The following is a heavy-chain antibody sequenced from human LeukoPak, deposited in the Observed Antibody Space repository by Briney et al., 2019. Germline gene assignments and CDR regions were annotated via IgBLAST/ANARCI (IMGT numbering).Heavy chain of an antibody. CDR1: GYTFTSYG. V-gene: IGHV1-18*01. CDR3: ARVRNSGFRYVDS. D-gene: IGHD5-12*01. Sequence: GASVKVSCKASGYTFTSYGISWMRQAPGQGLEWMGWISAYNGNTNYAQKLQGRVTMTTDTSTSTAYMDLRSLRSDDTAVYYCARVRNSGFRYVDSWGQGTLVTVSS. CDR2: ISAYNGNT. J-gene: IGHJ4*02.